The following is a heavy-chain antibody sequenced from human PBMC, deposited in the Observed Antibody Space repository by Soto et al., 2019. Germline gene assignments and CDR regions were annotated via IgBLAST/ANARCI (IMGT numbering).Heavy chain of an antibody. CDR3: ARDRVIVAAARPYYYYGMDV. D-gene: IGHD6-6*01. CDR1: GFTFSSYS. CDR2: ISSSSSYI. Sequence: EVQLVESGGGLVKPGGSLRLSCAASGFTFSSYSMNWVRQAPGKGLEWVSSISSSSSYIYYADSVKGRFTISRDNAKNSLYLQMTSLRAEDTAVYYCARDRVIVAAARPYYYYGMDVWGQGTTVTVSS. J-gene: IGHJ6*02. V-gene: IGHV3-21*01.